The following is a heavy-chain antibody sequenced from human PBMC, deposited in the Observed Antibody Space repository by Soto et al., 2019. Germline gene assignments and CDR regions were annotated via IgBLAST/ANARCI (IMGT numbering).Heavy chain of an antibody. CDR1: GYTFTNYG. Sequence: ASVKVSCKASGYTFTNYGINWVRQAPGQGLKWLGWVSAYNGERRYAQRVQARVIMTTDTSTTTAYMELRSLRSDDTAVYYCSRGTSIPASGDYWGQGTLVTVSS. CDR3: SRGTSIPASGDY. V-gene: IGHV1-18*01. CDR2: VSAYNGER. J-gene: IGHJ4*01. D-gene: IGHD6-6*01.